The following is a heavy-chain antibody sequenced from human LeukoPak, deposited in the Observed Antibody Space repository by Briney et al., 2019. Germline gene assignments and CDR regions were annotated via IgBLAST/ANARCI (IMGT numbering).Heavy chain of an antibody. CDR3: ARANGITIFGVASDAFDI. CDR1: GYTFTSYD. J-gene: IGHJ3*02. D-gene: IGHD3-3*01. CDR2: MSPNSGNT. Sequence: GASVKVSCKASGYTFTSYDINWVRQATGQGLEWMGWMSPNSGNTGYAQKFQGRVTITRNTSISTAYMELSSLRSEDTAVYYCARANGITIFGVASDAFDIWGQGTMVTVSS. V-gene: IGHV1-8*03.